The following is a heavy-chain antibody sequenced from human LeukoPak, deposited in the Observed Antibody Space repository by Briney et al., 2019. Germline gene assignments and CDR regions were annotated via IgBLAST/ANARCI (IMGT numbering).Heavy chain of an antibody. J-gene: IGHJ6*02. Sequence: PSETLSLTCAVYGGSFSGYYWSWIRQPPGKGLEWIGEINHSGNTNYNPSLKSRVTISVDTSKNQFSLKLSSVTAADTAVYYCARAAIAVAGTFYYYGMDVWGQGTTVTVSS. CDR1: GGSFSGYY. CDR2: INHSGNT. V-gene: IGHV4-34*01. D-gene: IGHD6-19*01. CDR3: ARAAIAVAGTFYYYGMDV.